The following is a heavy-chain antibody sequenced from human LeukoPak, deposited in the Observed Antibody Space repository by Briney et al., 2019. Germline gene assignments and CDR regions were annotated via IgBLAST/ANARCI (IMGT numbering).Heavy chain of an antibody. J-gene: IGHJ4*02. CDR2: IYYRGNT. V-gene: IGHV4-39*01. CDR3: ARPTTGPATQGYDS. D-gene: IGHD1-1*01. CDR1: GGSISSSPYY. Sequence: SETLSLTCTVSGGSISSSPYYWAWIRQPLGRGLEWIGSIYYRGNTYHNPSLKSRVTISVDPSKNQFSLSVISVTAADTAVYFCARPTTGPATQGYDSWGQGILVTVAS.